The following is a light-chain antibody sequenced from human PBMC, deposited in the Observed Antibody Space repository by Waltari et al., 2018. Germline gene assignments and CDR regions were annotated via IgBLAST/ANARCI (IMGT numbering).Light chain of an antibody. V-gene: IGLV3-21*03. CDR3: QVWDSSGDHPV. CDR1: NIRSQT. J-gene: IGLJ2*01. CDR2: DDT. Sequence: SYVLTQPPSVSVAPGKTAKISCAGQNIRSQTVHWYRQKAGQAPVLVIYDDTVRPSGIRDRIAGSDTATLTIARVEAGDEADYFCQVWDSSGDHPVFGGGTRLTVL.